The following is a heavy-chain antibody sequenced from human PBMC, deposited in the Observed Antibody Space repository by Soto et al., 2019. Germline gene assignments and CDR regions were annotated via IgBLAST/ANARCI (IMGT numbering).Heavy chain of an antibody. V-gene: IGHV4-30-2*01. CDR1: GGSISNGGYS. CDR2: IYHTGTT. CDR3: ARGDLGYCSTGSCFLFDY. J-gene: IGHJ4*02. Sequence: QLQLQESGSRLVKPSQTLSLTCAVSGGSISNGGYSWSWIRQPPGKDLEWIGYIYHTGTTYYNPSLKRRVTISVDKSKNQFSLDLTSVTASDTAVYYCARGDLGYCSTGSCFLFDYWGQGTLVTVSS. D-gene: IGHD2-15*01.